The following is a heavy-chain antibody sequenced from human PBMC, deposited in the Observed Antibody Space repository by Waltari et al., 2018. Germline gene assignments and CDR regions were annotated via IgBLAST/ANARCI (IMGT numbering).Heavy chain of an antibody. V-gene: IGHV4-59*01. CDR2: IYYSGST. D-gene: IGHD1-26*01. J-gene: IGHJ4*02. CDR1: GGSISSYY. CDR3: AREGSGSYFPFDY. Sequence: QVQLQESGPGLVKPSETLSLTCTVSGGSISSYYWSWIRQPPGKGLEWIGYIYYSGSTNYNPSHKSRVTISVDTSKNQFSLKLSSVTAADTAVYYCAREGSGSYFPFDYWGQGTLVTVSS.